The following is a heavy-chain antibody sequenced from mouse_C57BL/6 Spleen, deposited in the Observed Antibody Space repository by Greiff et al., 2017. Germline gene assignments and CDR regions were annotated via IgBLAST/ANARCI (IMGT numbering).Heavy chain of an antibody. J-gene: IGHJ4*01. Sequence: QVQLKQSGPELVKPGASVKISCKASGYAFSSSWMNWVKQRPGKGLEWIGRIYPGDGDTKYNGNFKGKATLTEDKSSSTAYMQLSSLTSEDSAIYFCARGWLGAMDYWGQGTSVTVSS. D-gene: IGHD2-3*01. CDR2: IYPGDGDT. CDR3: ARGWLGAMDY. V-gene: IGHV1-82*01. CDR1: GYAFSSSW.